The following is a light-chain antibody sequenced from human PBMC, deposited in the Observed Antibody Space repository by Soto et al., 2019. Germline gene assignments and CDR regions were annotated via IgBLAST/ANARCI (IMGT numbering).Light chain of an antibody. Sequence: EVVMTQSPATLSVSPGERATLSCRASQSVISNVAWYQQKPGQAPRLLIYSVSTRATGIPARFSGSGSGTEFTLTINSLQPEDFATYYCQQHNSFSITFGQGTRLEI. CDR3: QQHNSFSIT. V-gene: IGKV3-15*01. J-gene: IGKJ5*01. CDR1: QSVISN. CDR2: SVS.